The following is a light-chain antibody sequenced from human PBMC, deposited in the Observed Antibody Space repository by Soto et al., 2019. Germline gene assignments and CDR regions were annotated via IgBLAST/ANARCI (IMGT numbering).Light chain of an antibody. V-gene: IGKV1-12*01. J-gene: IGKJ4*01. CDR1: QGISRW. CDR2: AAS. Sequence: DIQMTQSPSSVSASVGDRVTITCRASQGISRWLAWYQQKPGKVPKLLIYAASSLQSGVASRFSGSGSGTDFTLTISSLQPEDFATYYCQQSNSCPFTFGGGTKVEIK. CDR3: QQSNSCPFT.